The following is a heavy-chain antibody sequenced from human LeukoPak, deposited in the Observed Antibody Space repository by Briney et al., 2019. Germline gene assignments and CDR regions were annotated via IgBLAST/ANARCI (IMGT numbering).Heavy chain of an antibody. CDR3: ASGRIAAAANDAFDI. CDR2: IYYSGST. CDR1: GGSISSSSYY. J-gene: IGHJ3*02. D-gene: IGHD6-13*01. V-gene: IGHV4-39*07. Sequence: SETLSLTCTVSGGSISSSSYYWGWIRQPPGKGLEWIGSIYYSGSTYYNPSLKSRVTISVDTSKNQLSLRLSSVTAADTAVYYCASGRIAAAANDAFDIWGQGTMVTVSS.